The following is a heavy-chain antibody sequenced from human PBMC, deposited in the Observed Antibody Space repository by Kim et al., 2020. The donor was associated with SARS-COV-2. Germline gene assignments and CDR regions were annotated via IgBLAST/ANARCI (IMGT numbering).Heavy chain of an antibody. J-gene: IGHJ4*02. V-gene: IGHV3-23*01. CDR3: AKPYSGYDFPDY. CDR2: ISASGGTT. Sequence: GGSLRLSCAASGFTFGSYAMTWVRQAPGKGLEWVSGISASGGTTFYADSVKGRFTISRDNSKNTLNLQMNSLRAEDTAIYYCAKPYSGYDFPDYWGRGTLVIVSS. CDR1: GFTFGSYA. D-gene: IGHD5-12*01.